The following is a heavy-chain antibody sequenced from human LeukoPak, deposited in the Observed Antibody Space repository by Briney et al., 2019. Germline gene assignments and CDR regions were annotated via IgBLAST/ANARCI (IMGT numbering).Heavy chain of an antibody. D-gene: IGHD3-22*01. Sequence: SETLSLTCTLSGGSISRYYWSCIRQPPGEGLECIGCIHDSGSTNYNPSLKSRVTISVDTSKTQFSLKLSSGTAADTAVYYCARVRDRSSYFYDLDYWGQGTLVTVSS. J-gene: IGHJ4*02. CDR1: GGSISRYY. V-gene: IGHV4-59*01. CDR2: IHDSGST. CDR3: ARVRDRSSYFYDLDY.